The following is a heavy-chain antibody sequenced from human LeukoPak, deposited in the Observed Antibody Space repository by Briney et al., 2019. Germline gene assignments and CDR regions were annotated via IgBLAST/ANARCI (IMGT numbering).Heavy chain of an antibody. Sequence: SETLSLTCAVSGYSISSGYYWGWIRQPPGKGLEWIGSIYHSGTTYYNPSLKSRVTISVDTSKNQFSLKLSSVTAADTAVYYCARLKAARGGYFDYWGQGTLVTVSS. J-gene: IGHJ4*02. CDR2: IYHSGTT. D-gene: IGHD6-6*01. CDR3: ARLKAARGGYFDY. CDR1: GYSISSGYY. V-gene: IGHV4-38-2*01.